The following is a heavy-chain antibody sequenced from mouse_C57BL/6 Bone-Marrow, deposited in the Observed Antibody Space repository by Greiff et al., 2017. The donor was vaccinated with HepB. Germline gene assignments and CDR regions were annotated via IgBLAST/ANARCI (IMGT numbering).Heavy chain of an antibody. V-gene: IGHV12-3*01. CDR3: AGDGGLLRFAY. Sequence: VQLKESGPGLVKPSQSLFLTCSITGFPITSGYYWIWIRQSPGKPLEWMGYITHSGETFYNPSLQSPISITRETSKNQFFLQLNSVTTEDTAMYYCAGDGGLLRFAYWGQGTLVTVSA. J-gene: IGHJ3*01. D-gene: IGHD2-3*01. CDR1: GFPITSGYY. CDR2: ITHSGET.